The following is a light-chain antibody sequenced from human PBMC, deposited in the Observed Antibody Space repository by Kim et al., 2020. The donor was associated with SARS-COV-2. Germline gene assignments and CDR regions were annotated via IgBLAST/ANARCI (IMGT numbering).Light chain of an antibody. Sequence: DIVMTQTPLSLSVTPGQPASMSCKSSQSLRHSDGKAYLFWYMQKPGQPPHLLIYEVSNRFSGVPDRISGSGSGTDFTPRISRVEAEDAGVYYCMQSMQLPYSFGQGTKLEI. CDR2: EVS. CDR1: QSLRHSDGKAY. V-gene: IGKV2D-29*01. CDR3: MQSMQLPYS. J-gene: IGKJ2*03.